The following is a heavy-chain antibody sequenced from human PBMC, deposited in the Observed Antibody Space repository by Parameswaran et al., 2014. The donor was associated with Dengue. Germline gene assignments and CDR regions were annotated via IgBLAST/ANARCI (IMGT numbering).Heavy chain of an antibody. CDR3: AQGPYYDYVWGTQFDY. CDR2: IYYSGST. J-gene: IGHJ4*02. D-gene: IGHD3-16*01. V-gene: IGHV4-30-4*01. Sequence: RWIRQPPGKGLEWIGYIYYSGSTYYNPSLKSRVTILVDTSKNQFSLKLSSVTAADTAVYYCAQGPYYDYVWGTQFDYWGQGTLVTVSS.